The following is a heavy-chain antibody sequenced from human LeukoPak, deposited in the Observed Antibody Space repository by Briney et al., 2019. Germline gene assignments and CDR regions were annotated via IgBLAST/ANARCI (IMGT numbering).Heavy chain of an antibody. CDR3: ARRGTTYCTVDSCHPNWFDP. V-gene: IGHV3-23*01. D-gene: IGHD2-15*01. Sequence: GGSLRLSCAASGFTFSTYAMSWVRQAPGKGLEWVSAIGGSGDFTYYAEYVRGRFTISRDNAKNSLYLLMNSLRVEDTAVYYCARRGTTYCTVDSCHPNWFDPWGQGTLVTVSS. CDR2: IGGSGDFT. J-gene: IGHJ5*02. CDR1: GFTFSTYA.